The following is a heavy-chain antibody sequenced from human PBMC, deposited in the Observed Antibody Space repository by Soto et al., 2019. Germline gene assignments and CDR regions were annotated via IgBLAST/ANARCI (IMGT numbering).Heavy chain of an antibody. D-gene: IGHD2-2*01. CDR1: GGSFSGYY. Sequence: PSETLSLTCAVYGGSFSGYYWSWIRQPPGKGLEWIGEINHSGSTNYNPSLKSRVTISVDTSKNQFSLKLSSVTAADTAVYYCARVLGYQLPPPTYYYMDVWGKGTTVTVSS. CDR2: INHSGST. CDR3: ARVLGYQLPPPTYYYMDV. J-gene: IGHJ6*03. V-gene: IGHV4-34*01.